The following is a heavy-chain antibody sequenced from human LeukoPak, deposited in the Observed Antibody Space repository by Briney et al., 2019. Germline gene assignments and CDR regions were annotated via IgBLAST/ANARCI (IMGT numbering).Heavy chain of an antibody. Sequence: GESLKISCEGSGYTFSNYWIGWVRQMPGKGLEWMGIIYPGDSDTGYSPSFQGQVTISADKSINTAYLQWSSLKAADTAIYYCVRLESAVATGWFDPWGQGTLVTVSS. CDR2: IYPGDSDT. D-gene: IGHD6-25*01. CDR3: VRLESAVATGWFDP. V-gene: IGHV5-51*01. J-gene: IGHJ5*02. CDR1: GYTFSNYW.